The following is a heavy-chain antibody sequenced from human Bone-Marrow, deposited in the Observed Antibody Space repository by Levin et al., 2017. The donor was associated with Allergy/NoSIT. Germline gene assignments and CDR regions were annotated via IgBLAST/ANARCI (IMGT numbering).Heavy chain of an antibody. D-gene: IGHD3-10*01. Sequence: PSETLSLTCTVSGGSISSGGYYWSWIRQHPGKGLEWIGYIYYSGSTYYNPSLKSRVTISVDTSKNQFSLKLSSVTAADTAVYYCASEAPVRYGSVYWGQGTLVTVSS. CDR2: IYYSGST. CDR3: ASEAPVRYGSVY. CDR1: GGSISSGGYY. V-gene: IGHV4-31*03. J-gene: IGHJ4*02.